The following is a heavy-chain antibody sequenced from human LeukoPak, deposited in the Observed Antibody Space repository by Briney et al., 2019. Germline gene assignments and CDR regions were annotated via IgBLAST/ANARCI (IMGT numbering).Heavy chain of an antibody. J-gene: IGHJ4*02. CDR1: GGSISSSSYY. D-gene: IGHD3-10*01. CDR3: ARMKHLRITMVRGVIIDY. Sequence: SETLSLTCTVSGGSISSSSYYWGWIRQPPGKGLEWIGYIYYSGSTNYNPSLKSRVTISVDTSKNQFSLKLSSVTAADTAVYYCARMKHLRITMVRGVIIDYWGQGTLVTVSS. V-gene: IGHV4-61*05. CDR2: IYYSGST.